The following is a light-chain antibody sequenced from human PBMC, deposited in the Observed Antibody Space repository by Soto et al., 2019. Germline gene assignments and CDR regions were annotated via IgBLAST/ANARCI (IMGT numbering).Light chain of an antibody. CDR2: DNN. J-gene: IGLJ1*01. CDR3: GTWDSSLSAGSYV. CDR1: SSNIGNNY. V-gene: IGLV1-51*01. Sequence: QSVLTQPPSVSAAPGQKVTISCSGSSSNIGNNYVSWYQQLPGTAPKLLIYDNNKRPSGIPDRFSGSKSGTSATLGITGLQTGDEADYYGGTWDSSLSAGSYVFGTGTKLPAL.